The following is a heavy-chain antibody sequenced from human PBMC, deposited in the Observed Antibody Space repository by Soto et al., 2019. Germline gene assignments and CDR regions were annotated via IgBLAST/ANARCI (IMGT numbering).Heavy chain of an antibody. V-gene: IGHV3-48*02. Sequence: EVQVVESGGGLVQPGGSLRLSCTASGFTFSSNSMNWVRQAPGKGLEWISYISSSSSTIYADSVKGRFTISRDNAKSSLYLQMNSLRDEDTAVYYCARVIWSSHLTSDLWGQGTLVTVSS. CDR1: GFTFSSNS. CDR3: ARVIWSSHLTSDL. D-gene: IGHD3-3*01. CDR2: ISSSSSTI. J-gene: IGHJ5*02.